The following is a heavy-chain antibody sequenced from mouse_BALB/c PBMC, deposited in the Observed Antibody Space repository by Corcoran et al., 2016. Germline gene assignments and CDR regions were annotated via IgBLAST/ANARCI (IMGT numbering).Heavy chain of an antibody. J-gene: IGHJ4*01. D-gene: IGHD2-4*01. Sequence: QIQLVQSGPELKKPGETVKISCKASGYTFTNYGMNWVKQAPGKGLKWMGWINTYTGEPTYADDFKVRFAFSLETSASTAYLQINNLKNEDTATYFCARVYDYDPFYAMDYWGQGTSVTVSS. CDR3: ARVYDYDPFYAMDY. CDR1: GYTFTNYG. CDR2: INTYTGEP. V-gene: IGHV9-3-1*01.